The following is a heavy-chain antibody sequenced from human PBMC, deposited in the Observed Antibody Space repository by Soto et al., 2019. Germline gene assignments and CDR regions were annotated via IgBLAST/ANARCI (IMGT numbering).Heavy chain of an antibody. V-gene: IGHV4-31*03. CDR2: TYYSGST. CDR1: GGSISSGGYY. CDR3: ARQVRFLEWRTPGGMDV. J-gene: IGHJ6*02. D-gene: IGHD3-3*01. Sequence: QVQLQESGPGLVKPSQTLPLTCTVSGGSISSGGYYWSWIRQHPGKGLEWIGYTYYSGSTYYNPSLKSRVTISVDTSKNQFSLKLSSVTAADTAVYYCARQVRFLEWRTPGGMDVWGQGTTVTVSS.